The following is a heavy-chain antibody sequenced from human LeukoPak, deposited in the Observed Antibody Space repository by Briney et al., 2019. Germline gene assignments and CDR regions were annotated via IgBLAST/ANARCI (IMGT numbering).Heavy chain of an antibody. D-gene: IGHD1-26*01. CDR2: ISGSGGST. V-gene: IGHV3-23*01. CDR3: AKALQWELLFPH. Sequence: GGSLRLSCAASGFAFSSYAMSWVRQAPGKGLEWVSAISGSGGSTYYADSVKGRFTISRDNSKNTLYLQMNSLRAEDTAVYYCAKALQWELLFPHWGQGTLVTVSS. J-gene: IGHJ4*02. CDR1: GFAFSSYA.